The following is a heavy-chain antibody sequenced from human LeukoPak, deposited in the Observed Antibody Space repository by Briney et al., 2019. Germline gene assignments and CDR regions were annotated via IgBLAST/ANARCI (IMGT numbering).Heavy chain of an antibody. V-gene: IGHV3-33*01. D-gene: IGHD1-14*01. Sequence: GGSLRLSCAASGFTFTNLGFHWVPQAPGKGLEWVAAIWYDSSKESYADSVKGLFTISRDNSKTAVYLQMNSVRGEVSAVYYCARDPESSMDVWGQGTTVTVSS. CDR1: GFTFTNLG. CDR3: ARDPESSMDV. J-gene: IGHJ6*02. CDR2: IWYDSSKE.